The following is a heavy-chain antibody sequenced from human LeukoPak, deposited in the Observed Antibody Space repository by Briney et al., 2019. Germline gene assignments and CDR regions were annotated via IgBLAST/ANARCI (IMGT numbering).Heavy chain of an antibody. Sequence: GGSLRLSCAASGFTFSSYAMSWVRQAPGKGLEWVSAISGSGGSTYYADSVKGRFTISRDNSKNTLYLQMNSLRAEDTTVYYCAKGGPMVSYYGMDVWGQGTTVTVSS. V-gene: IGHV3-23*01. D-gene: IGHD3-10*01. CDR1: GFTFSSYA. CDR2: ISGSGGST. J-gene: IGHJ6*02. CDR3: AKGGPMVSYYGMDV.